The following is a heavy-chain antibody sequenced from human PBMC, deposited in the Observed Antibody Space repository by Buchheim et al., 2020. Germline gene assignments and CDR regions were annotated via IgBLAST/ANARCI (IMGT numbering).Heavy chain of an antibody. J-gene: IGHJ6*02. V-gene: IGHV3-13*04. CDR3: ARGQYSSSWANYYYYGMDV. D-gene: IGHD6-13*01. Sequence: EVQLVESGGGLVQPGGSLRLSCAASGFTFSSYDMHWVRQATGKGLEWVSAIGTAGDTYYPGSVKGRFTIPRENAKNSLYLQMNSLRAGDTAVYYCARGQYSSSWANYYYYGMDVWGQGTT. CDR2: IGTAGDT. CDR1: GFTFSSYD.